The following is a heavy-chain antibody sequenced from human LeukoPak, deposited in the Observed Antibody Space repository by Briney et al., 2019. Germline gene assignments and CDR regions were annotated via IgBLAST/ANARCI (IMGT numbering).Heavy chain of an antibody. V-gene: IGHV4-39*01. CDR1: GISVSGSGYY. Sequence: SETLSLTCTVSGISVSGSGYYWDWIRQPPGKGLEWLGNIHYSGTTYYNPSLKSRVTMSVDTSKNQFSLKLSSVAAADTAVYYCAGPNFYSLDVWGKGTTVTVSS. D-gene: IGHD2-21*02. J-gene: IGHJ6*04. CDR2: IHYSGTT. CDR3: AGPNFYSLDV.